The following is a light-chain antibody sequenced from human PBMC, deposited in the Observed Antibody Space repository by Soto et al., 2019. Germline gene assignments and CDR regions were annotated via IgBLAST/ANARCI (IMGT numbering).Light chain of an antibody. J-gene: IGLJ2*01. CDR1: TSDVGDYNY. CDR3: SSYTGGGTLI. Sequence: QSALTQPASVSGSPGQSITISCTATTSDVGDYNYVSWYQQYPGKAPKPIIYHVSNRPSGVSNRFSDSKSGDTASLTISGLQAEDEADYYCSSYTGGGTLIFGGGTKLTVL. V-gene: IGLV2-14*01. CDR2: HVS.